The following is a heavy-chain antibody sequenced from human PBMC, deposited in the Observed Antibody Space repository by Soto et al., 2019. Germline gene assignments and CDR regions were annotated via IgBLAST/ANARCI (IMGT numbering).Heavy chain of an antibody. D-gene: IGHD2-2*01. J-gene: IGHJ6*02. Sequence: TCAVHYGACRGYYWGRIREPTGTGLEWIGEINHSGSTNYNPSLKSRVTISVDTSKNQFSLKLSSVTAADTAVYYCARAMLGYCSSTSCYGLYYYYGMDVWGQGPTV. CDR2: INHSGST. V-gene: IGHV4-34*01. CDR3: ARAMLGYCSSTSCYGLYYYYGMDV. CDR1: YGACRGYY.